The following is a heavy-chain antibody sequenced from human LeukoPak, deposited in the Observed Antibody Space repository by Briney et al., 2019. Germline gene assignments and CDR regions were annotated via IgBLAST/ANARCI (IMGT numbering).Heavy chain of an antibody. CDR2: ISGSGGST. CDR3: AKEPEGYYPTFYYYYGMDV. Sequence: GGSLRLSCAASGFTFSSYAMSWVRQAPGKGLEWVSAISGSGGSTYYADSVKGRFTISRDNSKNTLYLQMNGLRAEDTAVYYCAKEPEGYYPTFYYYYGMDVWGQGTTVTVSS. CDR1: GFTFSSYA. J-gene: IGHJ6*02. D-gene: IGHD3-22*01. V-gene: IGHV3-23*01.